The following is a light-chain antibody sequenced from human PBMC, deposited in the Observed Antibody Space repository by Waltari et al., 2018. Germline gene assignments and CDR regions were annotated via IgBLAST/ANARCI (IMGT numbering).Light chain of an antibody. Sequence: DIVMTQSPDSLTVSLGERATINCKSTQSIVYSSTNKNYLAWYQQMAVQPPKLLIYWASTRESGVPDRFSGSGAGTDFTLTISSLQAEDVAAYYCQQYYTTPYTFGQGTKLEIK. V-gene: IGKV4-1*01. CDR3: QQYYTTPYT. CDR2: WAS. CDR1: QSIVYSSTNKNY. J-gene: IGKJ2*01.